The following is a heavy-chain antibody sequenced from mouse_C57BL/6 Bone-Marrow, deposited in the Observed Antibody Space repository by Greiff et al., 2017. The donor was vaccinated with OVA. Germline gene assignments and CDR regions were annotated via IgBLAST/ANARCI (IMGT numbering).Heavy chain of an antibody. CDR2: IFPGSGST. J-gene: IGHJ1*03. Sequence: VQLQQSGPELVKPGASVKISCKASGYTFTDYYINWVKQRPGQGLEWIGWIFPGSGSTYYNEKFKGKATLTVDKSSSTAYMLLSSLTSEDSAVYFCARITTVPYWYFDVWGTGTTVTVSS. V-gene: IGHV1-75*01. CDR1: GYTFTDYY. CDR3: ARITTVPYWYFDV. D-gene: IGHD1-1*01.